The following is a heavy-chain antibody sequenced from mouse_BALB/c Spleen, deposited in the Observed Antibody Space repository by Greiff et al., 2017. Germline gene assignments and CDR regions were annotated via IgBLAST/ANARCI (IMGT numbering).Heavy chain of an antibody. CDR2: INPYNDGT. J-gene: IGHJ4*01. CDR3: ANSSGYVPFYYAMDY. Sequence: EVQLQESGPELVKPGASVKMSCKASGYTFTSYVMHWVKQKPGQGLEWIGYINPYNDGTKYNEKFKGKATLTSDKSSSTAYMELSSLTSEDSAVYYCANSSGYVPFYYAMDYWGQGTSVTVSS. CDR1: GYTFTSYV. D-gene: IGHD3-1*01. V-gene: IGHV1-14*01.